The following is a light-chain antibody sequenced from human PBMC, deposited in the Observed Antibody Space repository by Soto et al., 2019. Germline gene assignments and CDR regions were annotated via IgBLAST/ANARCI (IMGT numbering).Light chain of an antibody. CDR3: SSYAGSNNYV. CDR1: RNDIGYYDS. Sequence: QSALTQPPSASGSLGQSVTISCIGTRNDIGYYDSVSWYQHHPGKAPQAVIYEVNKRPSGVPDRFSGSKSGNTASLTVSGLQPEDEADYYCSSYAGSNNYVFGTGTKVTVL. CDR2: EVN. J-gene: IGLJ1*01. V-gene: IGLV2-8*01.